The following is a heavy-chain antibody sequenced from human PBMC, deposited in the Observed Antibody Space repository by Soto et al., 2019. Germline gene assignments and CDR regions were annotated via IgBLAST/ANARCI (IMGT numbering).Heavy chain of an antibody. CDR1: GFTFSSYC. Sequence: GGSLRLSCAASGFTFSSYCMQWVRQAPGEGLEWVTVITGDXGNKDYAGWVKGRFTISRDXXKNTXYLQMNSLRAEDTAVYYCAKEGSPDIVVVPAALGITGTTGSDDWGQGTLVTVSS. J-gene: IGHJ4*02. V-gene: IGHV3-30*18. CDR3: AKEGSPDIVVVPAALGITGTTGSDD. D-gene: IGHD2-2*01. CDR2: ITGDXGNK.